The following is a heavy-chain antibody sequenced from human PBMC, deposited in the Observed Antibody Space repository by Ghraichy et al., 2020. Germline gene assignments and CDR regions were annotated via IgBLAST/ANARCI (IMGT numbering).Heavy chain of an antibody. CDR2: INHSGST. V-gene: IGHV4-34*01. CDR1: GGSFSGYY. Sequence: SETLSLTCAVYGGSFSGYYWSWIRQPPGKGLEWIGEINHSGSTNYNPSLKSRVTISVDTSKNQFSLKLSSVTAADTAVYYCARGPVEMATISGNWFDPWGQGTLVTVSS. CDR3: ARGPVEMATISGNWFDP. J-gene: IGHJ5*02. D-gene: IGHD5-24*01.